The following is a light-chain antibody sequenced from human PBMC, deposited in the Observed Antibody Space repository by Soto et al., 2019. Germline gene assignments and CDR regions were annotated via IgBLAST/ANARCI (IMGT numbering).Light chain of an antibody. Sequence: EIVLTQSPGTLSLSPVERATLSCRASQSVSSNLAWYQQKPGQAPRLLIYGASTRATGIPARFSGSGSGTEFTLTISSLQSEDFAVYYCQQYNNWPPAFGQGTKVDI. J-gene: IGKJ1*01. CDR2: GAS. V-gene: IGKV3-15*01. CDR1: QSVSSN. CDR3: QQYNNWPPA.